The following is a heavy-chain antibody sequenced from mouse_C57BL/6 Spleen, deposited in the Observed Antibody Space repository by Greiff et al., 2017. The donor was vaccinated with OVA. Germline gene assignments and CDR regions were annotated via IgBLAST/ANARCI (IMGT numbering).Heavy chain of an antibody. V-gene: IGHV1-69*01. CDR3: ARGTYGNYEGFDY. CDR2: IDPSDSYT. CDR1: GYTFTSYW. D-gene: IGHD2-1*01. Sequence: QVQLKQPGAELVMPGASVKLSCKASGYTFTSYWMHWVKQRPGQGLEWIGEIDPSDSYTNYNQKFKGKSTLTVDKSSSTAYMQLSSLTSEDSAVYYCARGTYGNYEGFDYWGQGTTLTVSS. J-gene: IGHJ2*01.